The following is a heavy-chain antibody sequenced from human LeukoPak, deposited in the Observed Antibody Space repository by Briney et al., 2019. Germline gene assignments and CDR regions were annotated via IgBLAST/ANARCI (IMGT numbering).Heavy chain of an antibody. J-gene: IGHJ4*02. CDR3: AKGPDSSGYYSLDY. CDR2: ISYDGSSK. Sequence: GGSLRLFCAASGFSISIYAMHWVRQAPGKGLEWVAVISYDGSSKYYADSVKGRFTISRDNSKNTLYVQMNSLRTEDTAIYYCAKGPDSSGYYSLDYWGQGTLVTVSS. D-gene: IGHD3-22*01. CDR1: GFSISIYA. V-gene: IGHV3-30*04.